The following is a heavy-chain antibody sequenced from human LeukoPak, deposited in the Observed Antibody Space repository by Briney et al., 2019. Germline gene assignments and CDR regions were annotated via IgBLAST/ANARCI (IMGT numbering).Heavy chain of an antibody. Sequence: GGSLRLSCAASGFTFSSYTMNWVRQAPGKGLEWVSSISSSSSSVYYADSVRGRFTISRDNAKNSLYLQMNSLRAEDTAVYYCARDLGYCSGGSCYWGQGTLVTVSS. CDR1: GFTFSSYT. CDR2: ISSSSSSV. CDR3: ARDLGYCSGGSCY. V-gene: IGHV3-21*06. D-gene: IGHD2-15*01. J-gene: IGHJ4*02.